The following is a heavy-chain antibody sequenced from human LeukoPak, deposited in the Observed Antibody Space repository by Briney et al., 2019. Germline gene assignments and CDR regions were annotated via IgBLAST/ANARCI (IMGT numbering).Heavy chain of an antibody. CDR1: GFSISNYW. J-gene: IGHJ4*02. Sequence: GGSLRLSCAASGFSISNYWMSWVRQAPGKGLEWVANIKQAESEKFYVDSVKDRFIISRDNAENSVYLQMNSLTDEDTAVYYCAKDLYSGYDPNDYWGQGTLVTVSS. D-gene: IGHD5-12*01. CDR3: AKDLYSGYDPNDY. V-gene: IGHV3-7*01. CDR2: IKQAESEK.